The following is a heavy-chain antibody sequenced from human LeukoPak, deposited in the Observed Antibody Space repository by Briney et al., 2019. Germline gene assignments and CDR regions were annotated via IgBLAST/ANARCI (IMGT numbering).Heavy chain of an antibody. CDR1: GCKFSDYW. Sequence: GESLQISCKGSGCKFSDYWIGWVRQMPGKGLEWMGIVYPGDSDSRYSPSFQGQVNISIDKSVSTAYLQWSSLKASDTAIYYCARHPPYFGSGHYFDCWGQGTLVTVSS. D-gene: IGHD3-10*01. CDR2: VYPGDSDS. V-gene: IGHV5-51*01. J-gene: IGHJ4*02. CDR3: ARHPPYFGSGHYFDC.